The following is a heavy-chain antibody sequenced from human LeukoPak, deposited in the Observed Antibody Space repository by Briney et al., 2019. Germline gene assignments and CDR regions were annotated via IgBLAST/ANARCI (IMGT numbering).Heavy chain of an antibody. CDR2: VSASGGSI. J-gene: IGHJ4*02. CDR3: APNWNLDY. V-gene: IGHV3-23*01. Sequence: GGSLRLSCVVSGLTFSSHAMSWVRQAPGKGLDWVSAVSASGGSIYYADSVKGRFTISRDNSKNTVYLQLNSLRGEDTAIYYCAPNWNLDYWGQGSLVTVSS. CDR1: GLTFSSHA. D-gene: IGHD1-1*01.